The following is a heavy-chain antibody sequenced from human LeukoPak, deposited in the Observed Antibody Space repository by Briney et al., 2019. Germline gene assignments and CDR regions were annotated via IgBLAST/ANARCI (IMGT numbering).Heavy chain of an antibody. CDR2: ISGSGGST. D-gene: IGHD6-19*01. CDR3: AKSLAVAEDYFDY. J-gene: IGHJ4*02. CDR1: GFTFSSYA. V-gene: IGHV3-23*01. Sequence: GGSLRLSCAASGFTFSSYAMSWVRQAPGKGQEWVSAISGSGGSTYYADSVKGRFTISRDNSKNTLYLQMNSLRAEDTAVYYCAKSLAVAEDYFDYWGQGTLVTVSS.